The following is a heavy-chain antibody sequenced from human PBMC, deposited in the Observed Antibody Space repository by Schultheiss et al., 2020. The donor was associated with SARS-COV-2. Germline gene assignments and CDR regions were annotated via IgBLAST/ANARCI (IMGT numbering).Heavy chain of an antibody. D-gene: IGHD6-13*01. CDR3: ARSAGIAAAGGAFDY. Sequence: ASVKVSCKASEYTSTDYYMHWVRQAPGQGLEWMGWINPNNGDTNYAQKLQGRVTMTTDTSTSTAYMELRSLRSEDTAVYYCARSAGIAAAGGAFDYWGQGTLVTVSS. V-gene: IGHV1-18*04. CDR2: INPNNGDT. CDR1: EYTSTDYY. J-gene: IGHJ4*02.